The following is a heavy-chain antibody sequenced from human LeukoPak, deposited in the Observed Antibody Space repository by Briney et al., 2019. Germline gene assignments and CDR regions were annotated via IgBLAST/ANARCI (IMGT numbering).Heavy chain of an antibody. D-gene: IGHD2-2*02. Sequence: SQTLSLTCTVSGGSISSGGYYWSWIRQHPGKGLEWIGYIYYSGSTYYNPSLKSPVTISVDTSKNQFSLKLSSVTAADTAVYYCARMLVVVPAAIPGFFDLWGRGTLVTVSS. J-gene: IGHJ2*01. V-gene: IGHV4-31*01. CDR1: GGSISSGGYY. CDR2: IYYSGST. CDR3: ARMLVVVPAAIPGFFDL.